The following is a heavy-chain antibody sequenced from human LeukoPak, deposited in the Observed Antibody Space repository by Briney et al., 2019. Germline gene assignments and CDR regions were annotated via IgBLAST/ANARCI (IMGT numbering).Heavy chain of an antibody. Sequence: ASVKVSCKASGYTFTGYYVHWVRQAPGQGLEWMGWINPHSGDTSYAQNFQGRVTMTRDTSISTVYMELSRLRSDDTAVYYCAREEGGFAAFDIWGQGTMVTVSS. V-gene: IGHV1-2*02. CDR2: INPHSGDT. J-gene: IGHJ3*02. D-gene: IGHD3-16*01. CDR1: GYTFTGYY. CDR3: AREEGGFAAFDI.